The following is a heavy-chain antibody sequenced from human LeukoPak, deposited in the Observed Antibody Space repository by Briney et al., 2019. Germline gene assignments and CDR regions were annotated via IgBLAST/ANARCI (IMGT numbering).Heavy chain of an antibody. CDR2: IYYSGST. D-gene: IGHD6-13*01. V-gene: IGHV4-61*10. J-gene: IGHJ4*02. Sequence: SETLSLTCTVSGGSISSGSYYWSWIRQPAGKGLEWIGYIYYSGSTNYNPSLKSRVTISVDTSKNQFSLKLSSVTAADTAVYYCAREVAAAGPDYFDYWGQGTLVTVSS. CDR1: GGSISSGSYY. CDR3: AREVAAAGPDYFDY.